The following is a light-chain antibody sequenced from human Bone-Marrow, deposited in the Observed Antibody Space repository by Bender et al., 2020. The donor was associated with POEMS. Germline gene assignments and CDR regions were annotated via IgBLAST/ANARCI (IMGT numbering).Light chain of an antibody. CDR3: QAWDSSTVV. V-gene: IGLV1-44*01. J-gene: IGLJ2*01. CDR2: RNN. CDR1: GSNIGGYP. Sequence: QSVLTQPPSVSGTPGQRVTISCSGSGSNIGGYPVNWYQQLPGTAPKLLICRNNLRPSGIPERFSGSNSGNTATLTISGTQAMDEADYYCQAWDSSTVVFGGGTKLTVL.